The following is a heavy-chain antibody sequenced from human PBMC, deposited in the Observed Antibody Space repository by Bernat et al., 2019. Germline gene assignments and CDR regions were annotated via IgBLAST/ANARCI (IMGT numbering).Heavy chain of an antibody. CDR3: AKDYGDYTSVSDY. D-gene: IGHD4-17*01. J-gene: IGHJ4*02. CDR1: GFAFSRYA. CDR2: ISGSGDTT. V-gene: IGHV3-23*04. Sequence: EVHLVQSGGGLIQPGGSLRLSCATSGFAFSRYAMNWVRQAPGKGLEWVSAISGSGDTTYYADSVKGRFTISRDNSKNALYLQMSSLRAEDTALYYCAKDYGDYTSVSDYWGQGTLVTVSS.